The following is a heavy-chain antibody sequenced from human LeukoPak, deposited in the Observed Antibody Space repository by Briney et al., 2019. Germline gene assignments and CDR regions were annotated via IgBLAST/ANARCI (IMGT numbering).Heavy chain of an antibody. Sequence: SVKVSCKASGGTFSSYTISWVRQAPGQGLEWMGRIIPILGIANYAQKFQGRVTITADKSTSTAYMELSSLRSEDTAVYYCARGSDIVATEGGDYWGQGTLVTVSS. CDR2: IIPILGIA. J-gene: IGHJ4*02. CDR3: ARGSDIVATEGGDY. V-gene: IGHV1-69*02. CDR1: GGTFSSYT. D-gene: IGHD5-12*01.